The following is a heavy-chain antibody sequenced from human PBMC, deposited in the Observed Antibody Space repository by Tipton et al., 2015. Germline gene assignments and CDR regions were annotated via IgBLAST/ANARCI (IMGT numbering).Heavy chain of an antibody. J-gene: IGHJ5*02. Sequence: GLVKPSETLSLTCTVSGDPISSSSYYWGWIRQPPGKGLEWIGSIFYTGRTNYSPSLKSRGTISIDTATKQISLKLTSVTAADTAVYFCARRNWNFVVDPWGPGTLVSVSS. CDR2: IFYTGRT. D-gene: IGHD1-7*01. CDR1: GDPISSSSYY. V-gene: IGHV4-39*01. CDR3: ARRNWNFVVDP.